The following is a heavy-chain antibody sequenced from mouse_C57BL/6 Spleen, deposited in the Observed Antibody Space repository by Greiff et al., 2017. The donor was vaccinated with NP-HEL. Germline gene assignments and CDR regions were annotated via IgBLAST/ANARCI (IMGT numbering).Heavy chain of an antibody. Sequence: QVQLQQPGAELVRPGSSVKLSCKASGYTFTSYWMHWVKQRPRQGLEWIGNIDPSDSETYYNQKFKDKATLTADKSSSTAYMELSSLTSEDSAVYFCARARRAKSTRYAMDYWGQGTSVTVSS. V-gene: IGHV1-52*01. CDR1: GYTFTSYW. J-gene: IGHJ4*01. D-gene: IGHD5-1*01. CDR3: ARARRAKSTRYAMDY. CDR2: IDPSDSET.